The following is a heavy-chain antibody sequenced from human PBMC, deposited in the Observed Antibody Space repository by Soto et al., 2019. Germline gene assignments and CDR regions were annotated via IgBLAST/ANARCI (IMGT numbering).Heavy chain of an antibody. J-gene: IGHJ4*02. V-gene: IGHV3-21*04. CDR3: ARVAY. CDR2: ISSASSET. Sequence: PGGSLILSCEASGFTFSRVIVNWVRQVPGKGLEWVASISSASSETWYADSVKGRFIISRDNAQNSLFLQMNTLRPEDSAIYYCARVAYWGPGTQVTVSS. CDR1: GFTFSRVI.